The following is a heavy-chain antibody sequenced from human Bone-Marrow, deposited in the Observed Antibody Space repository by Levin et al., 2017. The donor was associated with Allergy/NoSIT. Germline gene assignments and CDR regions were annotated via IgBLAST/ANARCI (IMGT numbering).Heavy chain of an antibody. D-gene: IGHD6-13*01. CDR1: GFTVSSNY. CDR2: IYSGGST. J-gene: IGHJ3*02. V-gene: IGHV3-53*01. Sequence: PGGSLRLSCAASGFTVSSNYMSWVRQAPGKGLEWVSVIYSGGSTYYADSVKGRFTISRDNSKNTLYLQMNSLRAEDTAVYYCASPRFSSWGRDAFDIWGQGTMVTVSS. CDR3: ASPRFSSWGRDAFDI.